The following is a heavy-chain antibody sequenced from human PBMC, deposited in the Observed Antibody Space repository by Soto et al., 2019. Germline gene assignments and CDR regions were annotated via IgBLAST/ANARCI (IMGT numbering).Heavy chain of an antibody. V-gene: IGHV4-59*08. Sequence: QVHLQESGPGLVKPSETLSLTCTVSSGSISGYYWSWIRPPPGKGLECSGYISYMGNTHYNPSLMSRVTTSIDTSKTQFSLKVTSVTSADTVVYYCARFDFGDYRGLDYWGQGTLVTVSS. CDR1: SGSISGYY. CDR3: ARFDFGDYRGLDY. J-gene: IGHJ4*02. D-gene: IGHD4-17*01. CDR2: ISYMGNT.